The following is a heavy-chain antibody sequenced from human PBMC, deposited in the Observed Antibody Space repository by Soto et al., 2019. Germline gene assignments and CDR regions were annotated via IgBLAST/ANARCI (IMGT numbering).Heavy chain of an antibody. V-gene: IGHV4-34*01. D-gene: IGHD6-19*01. CDR3: ASASSGWLYYFDY. CDR1: GGSFSGYY. Sequence: SETLSLTCAVYGGSFSGYYWSWIRQPPGKGLEWIGEINHSGSTNYNPSLKSRVTISVDTSKNQFSLKLSSVTAADTAVYYCASASSGWLYYFDYWGQGTLVTVSS. J-gene: IGHJ4*02. CDR2: INHSGST.